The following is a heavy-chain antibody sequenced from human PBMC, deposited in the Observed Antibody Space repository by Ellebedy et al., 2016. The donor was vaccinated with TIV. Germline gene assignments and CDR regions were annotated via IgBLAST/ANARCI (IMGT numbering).Heavy chain of an antibody. Sequence: GGSLRLSXAASAFSVSSNYMSWVRQAPGKGLEWVSVIYSRGRTYYADSVKGRFTISRDNSKNTLYLQMNSLRAEDTAVYYCAASLGDQGVGYGDYWGQGTLVTVSS. V-gene: IGHV3-66*01. CDR3: AASLGDQGVGYGDY. J-gene: IGHJ4*02. CDR1: AFSVSSNY. CDR2: IYSRGRT. D-gene: IGHD5-18*01.